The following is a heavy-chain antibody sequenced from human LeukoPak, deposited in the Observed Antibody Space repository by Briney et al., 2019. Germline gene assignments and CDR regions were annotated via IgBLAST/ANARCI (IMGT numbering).Heavy chain of an antibody. J-gene: IGHJ4*02. CDR2: IYTTGTT. CDR1: GGSISSYY. CDR3: ARGGYVWGSYRYSGRNEYYFDY. V-gene: IGHV4-4*07. Sequence: SETLSLTCTVSGGSISSYYWSWVRQPAGKGLEWIGRIYTTGTTNYNPSLKSRVTMSVDTSKNQFSLRLSSVTAADTAVYYCARGGYVWGSYRYSGRNEYYFDYWGQGTLVTVSS. D-gene: IGHD3-16*02.